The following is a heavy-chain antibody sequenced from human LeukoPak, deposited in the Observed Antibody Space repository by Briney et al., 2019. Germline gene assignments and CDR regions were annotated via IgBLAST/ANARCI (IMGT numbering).Heavy chain of an antibody. CDR3: AKVTSGSYYYYGMDV. D-gene: IGHD1-26*01. Sequence: PGGSLRLSYAASGFTFSSYWMTWVRQAPGQGLEWVASINQDGSEKRYSDSVKGRFTISRDNAKNSLFLQMNSLRAEDTAVYYCAKVTSGSYYYYGMDVWGQGTTVTVSS. CDR2: INQDGSEK. J-gene: IGHJ6*02. CDR1: GFTFSSYW. V-gene: IGHV3-7*05.